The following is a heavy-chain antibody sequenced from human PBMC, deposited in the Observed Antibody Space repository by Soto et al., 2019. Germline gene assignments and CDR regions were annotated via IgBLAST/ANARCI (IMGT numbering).Heavy chain of an antibody. CDR2: IYHSGST. Sequence: QVQLQESGPGLVKPSGTLSLTCAVSGGSISSSNWWSWVRQPPGKGLEWIGEIYHSGSTNYNPSLKSRVTISVDQSKHQFSLKLSSVTAADTAVYYCARVAPSPYYYDSSGFLGFDYWGQGTLVTVSS. D-gene: IGHD3-22*01. CDR1: GGSISSSNW. J-gene: IGHJ4*02. CDR3: ARVAPSPYYYDSSGFLGFDY. V-gene: IGHV4-4*02.